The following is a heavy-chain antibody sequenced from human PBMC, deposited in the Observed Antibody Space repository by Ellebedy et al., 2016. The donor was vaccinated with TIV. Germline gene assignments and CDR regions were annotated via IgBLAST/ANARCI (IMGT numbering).Heavy chain of an antibody. J-gene: IGHJ4*02. CDR2: ITSDGTNK. CDR3: AKGGSLDY. CDR1: GFTFNSYA. V-gene: IGHV3-30*14. Sequence: GESLKISCAASGFTFNSYAMHWVRQAPGKGLQWVALITSDGTNKLYGDSAKGRFTISRDNSKNTLYLQMNSLRGDDTAVYWCAKGGSLDYWGQGTLVTVSS. D-gene: IGHD3-16*01.